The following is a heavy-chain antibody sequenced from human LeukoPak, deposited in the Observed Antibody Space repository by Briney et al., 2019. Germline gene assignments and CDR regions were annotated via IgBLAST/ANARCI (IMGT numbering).Heavy chain of an antibody. J-gene: IGHJ5*02. CDR1: GFTFSSYG. CDR3: ARGLSDYYGSGSPHWFDP. D-gene: IGHD3-10*01. CDR2: IWYDGSNK. Sequence: GGSLRLSCAAPGFTFSSYGMHWVRQAPGKGLEWVAVIWYDGSNKYYADSVKGRFTISRDNSKNTLYLQMNSLRAEDTAVYYCARGLSDYYGSGSPHWFDPWGQGTLVTVSS. V-gene: IGHV3-33*01.